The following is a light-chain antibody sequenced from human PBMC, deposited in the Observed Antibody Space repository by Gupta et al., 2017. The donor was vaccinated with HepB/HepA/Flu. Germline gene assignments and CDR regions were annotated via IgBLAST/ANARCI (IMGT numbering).Light chain of an antibody. CDR3: AAWDDSLNGQV. V-gene: IGLV1-44*01. CDR1: SSNIGDNT. CDR2: SNN. J-gene: IGLJ1*01. Sequence: QSVLTQPPSASGTPGQRVTISCSGGSSNIGDNTVSWYQQLPGTAPNLLIYSNNQRPSGVPARFSGSTSGTSASLAISGLQSEDEADYYCAAWDDSLNGQVFGTGTKVTGL.